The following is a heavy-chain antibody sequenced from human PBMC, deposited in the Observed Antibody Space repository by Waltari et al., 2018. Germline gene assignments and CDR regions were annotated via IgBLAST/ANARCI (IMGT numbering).Heavy chain of an antibody. Sequence: EVQLVESGGGLVQPGGSLSLSCAASGFPLRCYDMNWVRQAPGKGLEWVSYIRSGGTNMFYAESVKGRFTISRDNAKNSLYLHMNSLRVEDTAVYYCARERSVTGKGNLDYWGQGTLVTVSS. CDR3: ARERSVTGKGNLDY. CDR2: IRSGGTNM. J-gene: IGHJ4*02. D-gene: IGHD3-10*01. V-gene: IGHV3-48*03. CDR1: GFPLRCYD.